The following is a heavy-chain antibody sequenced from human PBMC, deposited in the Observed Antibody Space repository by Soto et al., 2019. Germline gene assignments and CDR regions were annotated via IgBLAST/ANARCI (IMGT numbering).Heavy chain of an antibody. CDR2: IGTAGDT. CDR3: ARDRGYSGYDYYSYYYMDV. CDR1: GFTFSSYD. D-gene: IGHD5-12*01. V-gene: IGHV3-13*01. J-gene: IGHJ6*03. Sequence: PGGSLRLSCAASGFTFSSYDMHWVRQATGKGLEWVSAIGTAGDTYYPGSVKGRFTISRGNAKNSLYLQMNSLRAEDTAVYYCARDRGYSGYDYYSYYYMDVWGKGTSVTVSS.